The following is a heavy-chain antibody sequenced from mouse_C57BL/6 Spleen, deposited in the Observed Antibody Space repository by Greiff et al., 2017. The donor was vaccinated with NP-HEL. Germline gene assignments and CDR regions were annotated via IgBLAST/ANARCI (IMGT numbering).Heavy chain of an antibody. CDR2: ISDGGSYT. V-gene: IGHV5-4*01. J-gene: IGHJ2*01. CDR3: ARDRATVVAFYYFDY. Sequence: EVNVVESGGGLVKPGGSLKLSCAASGFTFSSYAMSWVRQTPEKRLEWVATISDGGSYTYYPDNVKGRFTISRDNAKNNLYLQMSHLKSEDTAMYYCARDRATVVAFYYFDYWGQGTTLTVSS. D-gene: IGHD1-1*01. CDR1: GFTFSSYA.